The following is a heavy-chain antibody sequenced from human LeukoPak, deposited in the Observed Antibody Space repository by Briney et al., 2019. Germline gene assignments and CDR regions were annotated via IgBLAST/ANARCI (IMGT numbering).Heavy chain of an antibody. CDR1: GGTFNSYA. J-gene: IGHJ6*02. CDR2: IIPILGIA. V-gene: IGHV1-69*04. Sequence: SVKVSCKPSGGTFNSYAINWVRQAPGQGLEWMGRIIPILGIANYAQKFQVRVTITADKSTSTAYMELSSLRFEDTAVYCCARLPRDNGYYNYGMDVWGQGTTVTVSS. D-gene: IGHD5-24*01. CDR3: ARLPRDNGYYNYGMDV.